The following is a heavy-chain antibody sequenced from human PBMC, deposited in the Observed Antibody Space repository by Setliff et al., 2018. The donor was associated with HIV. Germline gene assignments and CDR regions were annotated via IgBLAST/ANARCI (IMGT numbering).Heavy chain of an antibody. CDR3: ARGRRVSSNYYYYYYMDV. D-gene: IGHD2-2*01. Sequence: GGSLRLSCAASGFTFSTSGMNWVRQAPGKGLEWVSSISSRGGSVYYADSVRGRFTISRDNANNVLYLQMNSLGAEDTAVYYCARGRRVSSNYYYYYYMDVWGKGTTVTVSS. V-gene: IGHV3-21*04. CDR1: GFTFSTSG. J-gene: IGHJ6*03. CDR2: ISSRGGSV.